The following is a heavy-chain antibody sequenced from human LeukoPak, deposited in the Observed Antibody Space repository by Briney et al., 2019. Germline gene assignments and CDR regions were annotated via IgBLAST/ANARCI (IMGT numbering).Heavy chain of an antibody. Sequence: HPGGSLRLSCAASGFTFSVYVMYWVRQAPGKGLEYVSAISSNGGSTYYANSVKGRFTISRDNAKNSLYLQMNSPRAEDTAVYYCARTMDILTGYYKGLDAFDIWGQGTMVTVSS. J-gene: IGHJ3*02. CDR3: ARTMDILTGYYKGLDAFDI. V-gene: IGHV3-64*01. CDR1: GFTFSVYV. CDR2: ISSNGGST. D-gene: IGHD3-9*01.